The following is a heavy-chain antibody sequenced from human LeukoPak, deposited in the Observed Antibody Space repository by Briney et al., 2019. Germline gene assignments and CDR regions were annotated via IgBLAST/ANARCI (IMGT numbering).Heavy chain of an antibody. D-gene: IGHD5-12*01. J-gene: IGHJ4*02. CDR3: VRYSGDADY. CDR2: IRSKIYGGTT. V-gene: IGHV3-49*03. CDR1: GFTFDNYA. Sequence: GRSLRLSCTASGFTFDNYAMSWFRQAPGEGLEWVGFIRSKIYGGTTEYAASVKGRFTISRDDSKSIAYLQMTSLKSEDTAVYYCVRYSGDADYWGQGTLVTVSS.